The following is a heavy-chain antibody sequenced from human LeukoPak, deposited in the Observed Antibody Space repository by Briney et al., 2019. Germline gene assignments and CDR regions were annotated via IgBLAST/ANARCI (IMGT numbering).Heavy chain of an antibody. J-gene: IGHJ4*02. D-gene: IGHD3-22*01. Sequence: SETLSLTCSVSGGFNTHYYWSWIRQPPGKELEWIGYIYHSGSTKYNPSLKRRVTISVDTSKNHFSLKLGSVTAADTAVYYCARGQWLPVFDFWGQGTLVTVSS. CDR2: IYHSGST. CDR1: GGFNTHYY. V-gene: IGHV4-59*01. CDR3: ARGQWLPVFDF.